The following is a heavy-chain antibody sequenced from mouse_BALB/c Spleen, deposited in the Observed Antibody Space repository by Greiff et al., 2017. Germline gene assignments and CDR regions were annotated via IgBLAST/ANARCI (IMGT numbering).Heavy chain of an antibody. CDR2: ISYSGST. D-gene: IGHD2-4*01. CDR3: ARWIYDYPHYYAMEY. V-gene: IGHV3-2*02. CDR1: GYSITSDYA. Sequence: DVKLQESGPGLVKPSQSLSLTCTVTGYSITSDYAWNWIRQFPGNKLEWMGYISYSGSTSYNPSLKSRISITRDTSKNQFFLQLNSVTTEDTATYYCARWIYDYPHYYAMEYWGQGTSVTVSS. J-gene: IGHJ4*01.